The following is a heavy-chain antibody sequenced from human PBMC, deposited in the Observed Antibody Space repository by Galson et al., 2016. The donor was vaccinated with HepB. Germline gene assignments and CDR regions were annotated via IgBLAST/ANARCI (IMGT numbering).Heavy chain of an antibody. J-gene: IGHJ6*02. CDR3: ARQNDRRQNYHYYGMDV. Sequence: SVKVSCKASGYTFTNFAMHWVRQAPGQRLEWMGWINTGNGNTKFSPRFQGRVTITRDTLARIGYMELGSLRSEDTAVYYCARQNDRRQNYHYYGMDVWGHGTTVTVSS. CDR1: GYTFTNFA. V-gene: IGHV1-3*04. D-gene: IGHD1-1*01. CDR2: INTGNGNT.